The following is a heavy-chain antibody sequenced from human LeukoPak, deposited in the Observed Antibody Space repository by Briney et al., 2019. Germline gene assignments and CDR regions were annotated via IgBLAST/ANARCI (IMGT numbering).Heavy chain of an antibody. V-gene: IGHV4-4*07. CDR3: ARVAMIVVVITGPDWYFDL. Sequence: PSETLSLTCTVSGGSISSYYWSWIRQPAGKGLEWIGRIYTSGSTNYNPSLKSRVTMPVDTSKNQFSLKLSSVTAADTAVYYCARVAMIVVVITGPDWYFDLWGRGTLVTVSS. D-gene: IGHD3-22*01. CDR2: IYTSGST. CDR1: GGSISSYY. J-gene: IGHJ2*01.